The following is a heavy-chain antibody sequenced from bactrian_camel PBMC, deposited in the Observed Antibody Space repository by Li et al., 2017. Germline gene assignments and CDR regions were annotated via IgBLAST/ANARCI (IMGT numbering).Heavy chain of an antibody. J-gene: IGHJ6*01. CDR2: VKNGDKAT. D-gene: IGHD1*01. Sequence: QLVESGGGLAQPGGSLRLSCAASGFTFSLYSMYWVRQAPGKGLEWVSTVKNGDKATNYADSVKGRFTISKDNRKNILYLQMNSLTPGDTAMYYCTARYEFGLGACRGVGGLGFWGQGTQVTVS. CDR3: TARYEFGLGACRGVGGLGF. V-gene: IGHV3S25*01. CDR1: GFTFSLYS.